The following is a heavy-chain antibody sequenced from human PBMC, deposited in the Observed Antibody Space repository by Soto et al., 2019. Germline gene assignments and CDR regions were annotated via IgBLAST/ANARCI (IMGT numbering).Heavy chain of an antibody. CDR1: GGSISSSSYY. Sequence: PSETLSLTCTVSGGSISSSSYYWGWIRQPPGKGLEWIGSIYHSGSTNYNPSLKSRVTISVDTSKNQFSLKLSSVTAADTAVYYCARVVIVVVPAAMWSYYYYGMDVWGQGTTVTVSS. J-gene: IGHJ6*02. CDR3: ARVVIVVVPAAMWSYYYYGMDV. D-gene: IGHD2-2*01. V-gene: IGHV4-39*01. CDR2: IYHSGST.